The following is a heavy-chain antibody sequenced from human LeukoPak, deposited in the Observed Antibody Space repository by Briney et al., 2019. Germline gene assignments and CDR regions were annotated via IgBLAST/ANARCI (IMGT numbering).Heavy chain of an antibody. CDR2: ISYDGSNK. D-gene: IGHD6-13*01. CDR3: ARPRGAAAGTFGFDP. J-gene: IGHJ5*02. V-gene: IGHV3-30*03. Sequence: GRSLRLSCAASGFTFSSYGMHWVRQAPGKGLQWVALISYDGSNKYYADSVKGRFTISRDNSKNTLYLQMNSLRAEDTAVYYCARPRGAAAGTFGFDPWGQGTLVTVSS. CDR1: GFTFSSYG.